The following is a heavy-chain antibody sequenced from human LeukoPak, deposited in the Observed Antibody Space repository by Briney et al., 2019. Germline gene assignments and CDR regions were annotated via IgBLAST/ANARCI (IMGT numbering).Heavy chain of an antibody. V-gene: IGHV5-51*01. CDR3: ARDAEGWDDAFDI. CDR2: IYPGDSDT. J-gene: IGHJ3*02. Sequence: GESLKIPCKGSGYSFTSYWIGWVRQMPGKGLEWMGIIYPGDSDTRYSPSFQGQVTISADKSISTAYLQWSSLKASDTAMYYCARDAEGWDDAFDIWGQGTMVTVSS. D-gene: IGHD1-26*01. CDR1: GYSFTSYW.